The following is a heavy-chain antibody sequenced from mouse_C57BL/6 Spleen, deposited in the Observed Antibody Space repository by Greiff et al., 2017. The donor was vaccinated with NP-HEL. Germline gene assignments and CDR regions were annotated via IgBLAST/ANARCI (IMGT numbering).Heavy chain of an antibody. D-gene: IGHD2-13*01. V-gene: IGHV1-18*01. CDR1: GYTFTDYN. CDR2: INPNNGGP. Sequence: EVQLQQSGPELVKPGASVKIPCKASGYTFTDYNMDWVKQSHGKSLEWIGDINPNNGGPIYNQKFKGNATLPVDKSSSTAYMELRSLTSEDTAVYYGARWDGDYAWYFDVWGTGTTVTVSS. CDR3: ARWDGDYAWYFDV. J-gene: IGHJ1*03.